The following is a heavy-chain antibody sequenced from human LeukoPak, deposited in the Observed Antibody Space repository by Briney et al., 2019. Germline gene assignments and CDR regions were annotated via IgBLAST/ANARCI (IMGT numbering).Heavy chain of an antibody. Sequence: ASVKVSCKASGYTFTGYYINWMRQAPGQGLEWMGWINPNSGATNHAQKFQDRVTMTRDTPISTAYMELSRLRSDDTAVYYCAREYYYDTSGYYSYHLDYWGQGTLVTVSS. CDR2: INPNSGAT. J-gene: IGHJ4*02. V-gene: IGHV1-2*02. D-gene: IGHD3-22*01. CDR3: AREYYYDTSGYYSYHLDY. CDR1: GYTFTGYY.